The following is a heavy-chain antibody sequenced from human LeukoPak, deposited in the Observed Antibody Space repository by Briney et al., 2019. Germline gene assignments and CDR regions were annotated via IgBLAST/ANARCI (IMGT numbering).Heavy chain of an antibody. J-gene: IGHJ6*03. CDR2: MNPNSGNT. D-gene: IGHD6-13*01. CDR1: GYTFTSYD. Sequence: GASVKVSCKASGYTFTSYDINWVRQATGQGLEWMGWMNPNSGNTGYAQKFQGRVTMTGNTSISTAYMELSSLRSEDTAVYYCARLSSSWYLPQVGYYYYYMDVWGKGTTVTVSS. V-gene: IGHV1-8*01. CDR3: ARLSSSWYLPQVGYYYYYMDV.